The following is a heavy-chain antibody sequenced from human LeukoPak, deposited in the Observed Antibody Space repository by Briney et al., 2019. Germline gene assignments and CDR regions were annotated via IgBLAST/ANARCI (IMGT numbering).Heavy chain of an antibody. D-gene: IGHD6-6*01. Sequence: SETLSLTCTVSGGSISSSSYYWGWIRQPPGKGLEWIGSIYYSGSTYYNPSLKSRVTISVDTSKNQFSLKLSSVTAADTAVYYCARAVYSSSSRFDPWGQGTLVTVSS. V-gene: IGHV4-39*07. J-gene: IGHJ5*02. CDR3: ARAVYSSSSRFDP. CDR2: IYYSGST. CDR1: GGSISSSSYY.